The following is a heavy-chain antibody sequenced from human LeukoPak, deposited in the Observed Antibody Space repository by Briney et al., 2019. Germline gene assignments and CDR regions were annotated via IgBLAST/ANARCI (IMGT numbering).Heavy chain of an antibody. CDR2: IYNGVDT. CDR3: ARSRAFNSGAFDP. V-gene: IGHV4-61*01. CDR1: GASVSSASY. Sequence: SETLSLTCTVSGASVSSASYWTWIRQPPGKGVEWIAHIYNGVDTNYNPSLKSRVTISVDTSKNQFSLRLNSVTAADTAVYYCARSRAFNSGAFDPWGQGSLVTVSS. D-gene: IGHD1-26*01. J-gene: IGHJ5*02.